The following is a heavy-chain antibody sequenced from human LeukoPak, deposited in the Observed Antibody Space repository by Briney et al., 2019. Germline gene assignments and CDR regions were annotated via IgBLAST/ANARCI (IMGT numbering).Heavy chain of an antibody. CDR2: IYYSGSP. D-gene: IGHD3-10*01. V-gene: IGHV4-39*01. Sequence: PSETLSLTCTVSGGSISSSSYYWGWIRQPPGKGLEWIGSIYYSGSPYDNPSLKSRVTISVDTSKKQFSLKLSSVTAADTAVYYCARHVGFITMVRGVINNNWFDPWGQGTLVTVSS. J-gene: IGHJ5*02. CDR3: ARHVGFITMVRGVINNNWFDP. CDR1: GGSISSSSYY.